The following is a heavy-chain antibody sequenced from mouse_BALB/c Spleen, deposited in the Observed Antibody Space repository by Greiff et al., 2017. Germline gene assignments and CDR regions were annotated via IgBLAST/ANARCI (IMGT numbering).Heavy chain of an antibody. CDR3: ARYSSYGGYFDY. V-gene: IGHV5-17*02. Sequence: EVKLVESGGGLVKPGGSLKLSCAASGFTFSSFGMHWVRQAPEKGLEWVAYISSGSSTIYYADTVKGRFTISRDNPKNTLFLQMTSLRSEDTAMYYCARYSSYGGYFDYWGQGTTLTVSS. D-gene: IGHD1-1*01. J-gene: IGHJ2*01. CDR1: GFTFSSFG. CDR2: ISSGSSTI.